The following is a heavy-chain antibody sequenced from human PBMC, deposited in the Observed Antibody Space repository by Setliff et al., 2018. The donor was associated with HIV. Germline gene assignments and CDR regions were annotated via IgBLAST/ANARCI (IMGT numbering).Heavy chain of an antibody. CDR1: GGSFSGHY. CDR3: ARGSRSPLVNKFRVTPAFDY. Sequence: SETLSLTCAVYGGSFSGHYWSWIRQTPGKGLEWIGDISHSGSTNYNPSLKSRVTISVDTSKNQFSLRLTSVTAADTAMYFCARGSRSPLVNKFRVTPAFDYWGQGTLVTVSS. V-gene: IGHV4-34*01. CDR2: ISHSGST. J-gene: IGHJ4*01. D-gene: IGHD2-21*02.